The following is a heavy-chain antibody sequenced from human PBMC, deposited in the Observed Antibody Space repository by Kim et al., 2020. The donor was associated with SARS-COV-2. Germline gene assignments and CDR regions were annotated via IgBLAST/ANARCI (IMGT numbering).Heavy chain of an antibody. CDR2: IYPGDSDT. CDR3: ARQVSTITIFGVEPQSYFDY. J-gene: IGHJ4*02. CDR1: GYSFTSYW. Sequence: GESLKISCKGSGYSFTSYWIGWVRQMPGKGLEWMGIIYPGDSDTRYSPSFQGQVTISADKSISTAYLQWSSLKASDTAMYYCARQVSTITIFGVEPQSYFDYWGQGTLVTVSS. V-gene: IGHV5-51*01. D-gene: IGHD3-3*01.